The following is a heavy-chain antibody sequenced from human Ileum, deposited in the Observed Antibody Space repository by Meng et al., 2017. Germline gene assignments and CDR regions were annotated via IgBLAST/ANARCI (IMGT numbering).Heavy chain of an antibody. V-gene: IGHV3-23*01. J-gene: IGHJ3*01. D-gene: IGHD4-17*01. CDR1: GFTFSNYA. Sequence: GGSLRLSCAGSGFTFSNYAMVWIRQAPGKGLEWVSGITGGGGVTRYAESVKGRFSISRDNSKNTLYLQMNGLRDEDTAVYYCAKDPNGDYLGAFDFWGPGTMVTVSS. CDR3: AKDPNGDYLGAFDF. CDR2: ITGGGGVT.